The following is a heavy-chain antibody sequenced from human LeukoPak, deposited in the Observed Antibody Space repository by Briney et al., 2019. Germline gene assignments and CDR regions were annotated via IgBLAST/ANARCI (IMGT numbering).Heavy chain of an antibody. J-gene: IGHJ4*02. CDR3: ARDARFYYDSSGYYFDY. CDR2: IIPIFGTA. D-gene: IGHD3-22*01. CDR1: GGTFSSYA. V-gene: IGHV1-69*05. Sequence: GASVKVSCKASGGTFSSYAISWVRQAPGQGLEWMGRIIPIFGTANYAQKFQGRVTITTDESTSTAFMGLSSLRSEDTAVYYCARDARFYYDSSGYYFDYWGQGTLVTVSS.